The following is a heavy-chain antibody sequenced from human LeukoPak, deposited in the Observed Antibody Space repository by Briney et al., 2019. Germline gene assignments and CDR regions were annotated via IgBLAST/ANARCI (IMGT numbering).Heavy chain of an antibody. V-gene: IGHV1-46*01. CDR1: GYTFTGYY. CDR2: INPSGGST. D-gene: IGHD4-23*01. J-gene: IGHJ5*02. CDR3: ARDNSIGGRGWWFDP. Sequence: ASVKVSCKASGYTFTGYYMHWVRQAPGQGLEWMGLINPSGGSTSYAEKFQGRVIMTRDMSTTTDYMELSSLRSEDTAVYYCARDNSIGGRGWWFDPWGQGTLVTVSS.